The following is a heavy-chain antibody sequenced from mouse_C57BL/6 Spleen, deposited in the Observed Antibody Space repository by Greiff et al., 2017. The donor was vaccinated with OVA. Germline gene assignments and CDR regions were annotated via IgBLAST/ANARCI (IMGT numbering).Heavy chain of an antibody. V-gene: IGHV2-2*01. CDR2: IWSGGST. CDR1: GFSLTSYG. J-gene: IGHJ4*01. Sequence: QVQLQQSGPGLVQPSQSLSLTCTVSGFSLTSYGVHWVRPSPGKGLEWLGVIWSGGSTDYNAAFISRLSIRKDNSKSQVFFKMNSLQADDTAIYYCARNRMDYWGQGTSVTVSS. CDR3: ARNRMDY.